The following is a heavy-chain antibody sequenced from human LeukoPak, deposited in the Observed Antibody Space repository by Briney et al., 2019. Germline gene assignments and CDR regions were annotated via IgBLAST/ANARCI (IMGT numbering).Heavy chain of an antibody. Sequence: SVKVTCKASGGTFSSYAISWVRRAPGQGLEWMGRIIPILGIANYAQKFQGRVTITADKSTSTAYMELSSLRSDDTAVYYCAKPYSSSRDAFDIWGQGTMVTVSS. V-gene: IGHV1-69*04. CDR1: GGTFSSYA. J-gene: IGHJ3*02. D-gene: IGHD6-13*01. CDR2: IIPILGIA. CDR3: AKPYSSSRDAFDI.